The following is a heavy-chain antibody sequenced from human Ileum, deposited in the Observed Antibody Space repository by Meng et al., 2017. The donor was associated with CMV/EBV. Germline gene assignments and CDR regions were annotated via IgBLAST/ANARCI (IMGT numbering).Heavy chain of an antibody. V-gene: IGHV3-23*01. Sequence: EVQLLESGGGLVQPGGSLRLSCAASGFTFSTHAMAWVRQVAGKGLEYVSHISSGKVGRYADPVKGRFTISRDNSKNMVHLQMNSLRVEDTAVYYCVKKGWGHNRADEPMDFWGQGVLVTVSS. CDR2: ISSGKVGR. CDR3: VKKGWGHNRADEPMDF. J-gene: IGHJ4*02. CDR1: GFTFSTHA. D-gene: IGHD1-14*01.